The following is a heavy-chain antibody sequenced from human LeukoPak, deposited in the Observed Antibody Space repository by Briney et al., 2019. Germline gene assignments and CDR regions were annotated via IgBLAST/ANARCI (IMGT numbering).Heavy chain of an antibody. D-gene: IGHD3-10*01. V-gene: IGHV1-24*01. CDR2: FDPEDGET. CDR1: GYTLTELS. J-gene: IGHJ3*02. CDR3: ATYVPYSGANAFDI. Sequence: ASVKVSCKVSGYTLTELSMHWVRQAPGKGLEWMGGFDPEDGETIYAQKFQGRVTMTEDTSTDTAYMELSSLRSEDTAVYYCATYVPYSGANAFDIWGQGTMVTVSS.